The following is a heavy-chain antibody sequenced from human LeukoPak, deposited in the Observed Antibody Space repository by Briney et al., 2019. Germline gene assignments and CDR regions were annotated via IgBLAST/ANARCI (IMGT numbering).Heavy chain of an antibody. CDR3: ARAVPAAKAVWFDP. CDR2: INPSGGST. D-gene: IGHD2-2*01. J-gene: IGHJ5*02. CDR1: GYTFTSYY. Sequence: ASVNVSCKASGYTFTSYYMHWVRQAPGQGLEWMGIINPSGGSTSYAQKFQGRVTMTRDTSTSTVYMELSSLRSEDTAVDYWARAVPAAKAVWFDPWGQGTLVTVSS. V-gene: IGHV1-46*01.